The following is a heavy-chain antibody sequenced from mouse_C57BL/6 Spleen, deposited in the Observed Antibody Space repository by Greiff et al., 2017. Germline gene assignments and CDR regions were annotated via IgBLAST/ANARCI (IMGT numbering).Heavy chain of an antibody. J-gene: IGHJ1*03. CDR2: IRNKANGYTT. V-gene: IGHV7-3*01. Sequence: VQLKESGGGLVQPGGSLSLSCAASGFTFTDYYMSWVRQPPGKALEWLGFIRNKANGYTTEYSASVKGRFTISRDNSQSILYLQMNALRAEDSATYYCARFLYWYFDVWGTGTTVTVSS. CDR1: GFTFTDYY. CDR3: ARFLYWYFDV.